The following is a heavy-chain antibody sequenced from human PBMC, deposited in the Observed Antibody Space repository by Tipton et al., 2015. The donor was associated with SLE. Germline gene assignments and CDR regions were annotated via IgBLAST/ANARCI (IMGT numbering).Heavy chain of an antibody. V-gene: IGHV3-11*01. Sequence: SLRLSCAASGFTFSDYYMSWIRKAPGKGLEWVSYISSSGSTIYYADAVKGRVTISRDNAKNSLYLQMNSLRAEDTAVYYCAGDLTPISAAMFDYWCQGTLVTVSS. J-gene: IGHJ4*02. CDR3: AGDLTPISAAMFDY. CDR1: GFTFSDYY. D-gene: IGHD6-13*01. CDR2: ISSSGSTI.